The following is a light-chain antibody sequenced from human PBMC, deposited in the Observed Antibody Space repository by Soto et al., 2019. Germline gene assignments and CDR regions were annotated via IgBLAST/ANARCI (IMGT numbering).Light chain of an antibody. V-gene: IGKV1-16*02. CDR3: QQYKSYPIT. J-gene: IGKJ5*01. CDR1: QDISNS. CDR2: HAS. Sequence: DIQITQSPSSLSASVGETVTITCRASQDISNSLAWYQQKPGKVPKSLIYHASTLHRGVPSKFSGSGSGTDFTLTISSLQPEDSATYYCQQYKSYPITFGQGTRLEIK.